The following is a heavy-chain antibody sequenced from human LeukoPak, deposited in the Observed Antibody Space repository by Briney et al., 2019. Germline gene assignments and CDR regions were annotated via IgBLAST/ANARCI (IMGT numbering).Heavy chain of an antibody. CDR2: IYSGGST. V-gene: IGHV3-66*02. CDR3: ARDRQSLNWFDP. CDR1: GFTVSSNY. Sequence: GGSLRLSCAASGFTVSSNYMSWVRQAPGKGLEWVSVIYSGGSTYYADSVKGRLTISRDNSKNALYLQMNSLRAEDTAVYYCARDRQSLNWFDPWGQGTLVTVSS. J-gene: IGHJ5*02.